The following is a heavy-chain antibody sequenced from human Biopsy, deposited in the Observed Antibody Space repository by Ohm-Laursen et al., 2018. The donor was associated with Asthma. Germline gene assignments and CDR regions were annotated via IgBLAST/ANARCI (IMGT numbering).Heavy chain of an antibody. V-gene: IGHV4-30-4*01. CDR3: ARRGGVRRYFDY. CDR1: GGSISSGAYY. J-gene: IGHJ4*02. CDR2: IYYIGST. D-gene: IGHD3-16*01. Sequence: ILSLTCTVSGGSISSGAYYWSWVRQPPGKGLEWIGYIYYIGSTYYNPSLKSRVAKSLDTSKNQFSLKLSSVTAAGTAVYFCARRGGVRRYFDYWGQGTLVTVSS.